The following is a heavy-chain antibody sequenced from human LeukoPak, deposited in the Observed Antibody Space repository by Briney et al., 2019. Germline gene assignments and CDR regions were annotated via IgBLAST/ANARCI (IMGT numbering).Heavy chain of an antibody. Sequence: GGSLRLSCAASGFTFSSYSMNWVRQAPGMGLEWVSYISSSSSTIYYADSVKGRFTISRDNAKNSLYLQMNSLRAEDTAVYYCARDQRWLVPYYYYGMDVWGQGTTVTVSS. CDR2: ISSSSSTI. CDR1: GFTFSSYS. V-gene: IGHV3-48*01. CDR3: ARDQRWLVPYYYYGMDV. D-gene: IGHD6-19*01. J-gene: IGHJ6*02.